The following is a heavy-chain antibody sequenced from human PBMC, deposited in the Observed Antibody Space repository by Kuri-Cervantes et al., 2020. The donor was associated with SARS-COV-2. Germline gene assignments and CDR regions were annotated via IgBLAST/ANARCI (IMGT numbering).Heavy chain of an antibody. D-gene: IGHD3-3*01. J-gene: IGHJ5*02. Sequence: SVKVSCKASGGTFSSYAISWVRQAPGQGLEWMGGIIPIFGTANYAQKFQGRVTMTEDTSTDTAYMELSSLRSEDTAAYYCATARVTIFGVVIIGGWFDPWGQGTLVTVSS. V-gene: IGHV1-69*06. CDR3: ATARVTIFGVVIIGGWFDP. CDR1: GGTFSSYA. CDR2: IIPIFGTA.